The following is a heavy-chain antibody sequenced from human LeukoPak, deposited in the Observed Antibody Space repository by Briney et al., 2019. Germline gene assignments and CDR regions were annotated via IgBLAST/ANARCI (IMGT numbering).Heavy chain of an antibody. CDR3: ARPRRDGYNLGWYFDL. J-gene: IGHJ2*01. CDR1: GYTFTGYY. V-gene: IGHV1-2*02. CDR2: INPNSGGT. D-gene: IGHD5-24*01. Sequence: ASVKVSCKASGYTFTGYYMHWVRQAPGQGLEWMGWINPNSGGTNYAQKFQGRVTMTRDTSISTAYMELSRLRSDDTAVYYCARPRRDGYNLGWYFDLWGRGTLVTVSS.